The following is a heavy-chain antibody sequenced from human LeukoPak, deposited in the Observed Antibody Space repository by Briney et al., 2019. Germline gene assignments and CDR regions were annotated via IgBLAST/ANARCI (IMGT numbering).Heavy chain of an antibody. J-gene: IGHJ4*02. CDR3: GRGGAYYYDTSGYYFIDD. D-gene: IGHD3-22*01. Sequence: GGSLRLSCAASGFTVSSNYMSWVRQAPGKGLEWVSVIYSGGSTYYADSVKGRFTISRDDSKNTLYLQMDSLRVEDTAVYYCGRGGAYYYDTSGYYFIDDWGQGTLVTVSS. CDR1: GFTVSSNY. CDR2: IYSGGST. V-gene: IGHV3-53*01.